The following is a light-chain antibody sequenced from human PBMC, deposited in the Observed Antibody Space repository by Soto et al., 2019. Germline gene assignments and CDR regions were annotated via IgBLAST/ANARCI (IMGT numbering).Light chain of an antibody. V-gene: IGKV3-20*01. J-gene: IGKJ1*01. CDR2: GAS. CDR1: QTVNSSS. CDR3: QQRGNSPWT. Sequence: EILLTQSPATLSLSPGQGATLSCRASQTVNSSSLAWYQQKPGQAPRLLMFGASSRAAGIPDRFSGSGSGTDFTLIISSLEPEDFAVYYCQQRGNSPWTFGQGTKVDIK.